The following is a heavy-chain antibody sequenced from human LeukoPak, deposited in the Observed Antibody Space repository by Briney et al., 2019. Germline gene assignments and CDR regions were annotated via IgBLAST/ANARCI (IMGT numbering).Heavy chain of an antibody. D-gene: IGHD6-6*01. J-gene: IGHJ4*02. CDR1: GFTFSTYA. CDR2: ISVRGVST. Sequence: GGSLRLSCAASGFTFSTYAMSWVRQAPGKGPEWVSAISVRGVSTYYADSVKGRFTISRDNSRNMVYLQMNSLRAEDTAVYYCAKDSSSASYFDFWGQGTLVTVSS. V-gene: IGHV3-23*01. CDR3: AKDSSSASYFDF.